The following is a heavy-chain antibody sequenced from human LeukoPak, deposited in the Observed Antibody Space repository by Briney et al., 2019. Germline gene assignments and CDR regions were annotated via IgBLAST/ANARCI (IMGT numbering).Heavy chain of an antibody. CDR2: VATDGNTI. Sequence: GGSLRLSCTASGFPFSAYSITWVRQAPGKGLEWVSYVATDGNTIYYADSVKGRFTISRDNAKNSLYLQMNSLRAEDTAVYYCARALNGDFDYWGQGTLVTVSS. CDR1: GFPFSAYS. J-gene: IGHJ4*02. V-gene: IGHV3-48*04. CDR3: ARALNGDFDY.